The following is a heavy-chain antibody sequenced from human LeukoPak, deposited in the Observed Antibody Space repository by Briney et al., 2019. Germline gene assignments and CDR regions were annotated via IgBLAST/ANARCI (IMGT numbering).Heavy chain of an antibody. CDR2: ISGSTGTT. CDR3: AKDTIYVVVPAAMDY. V-gene: IGHV3-23*01. D-gene: IGHD2-2*01. J-gene: IGHJ4*02. Sequence: GGSLRLSCAASGFTFSTYAMSWVRQAPGKGPEWVSTISGSTGTTYYADSVKGRFTISRDNSKNTLYLQMNSLRAEDTAVYYCAKDTIYVVVPAAMDYWGQGTLVTVSS. CDR1: GFTFSTYA.